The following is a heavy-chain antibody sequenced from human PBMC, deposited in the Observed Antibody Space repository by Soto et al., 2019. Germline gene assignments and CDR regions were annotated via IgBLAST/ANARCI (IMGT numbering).Heavy chain of an antibody. CDR1: GGTFSSYA. CDR3: ARDYYDSSGYSLFIFDY. D-gene: IGHD3-22*01. V-gene: IGHV1-69*13. J-gene: IGHJ4*02. Sequence: GASVKVSCKASGGTFSSYAISWVRQAPGQGLEWMGGIIPIFGTANYAQKFQGRVTITADESTSTAYMELSSLRSEDTAVYYCARDYYDSSGYSLFIFDYWGQGTLVTVSS. CDR2: IIPIFGTA.